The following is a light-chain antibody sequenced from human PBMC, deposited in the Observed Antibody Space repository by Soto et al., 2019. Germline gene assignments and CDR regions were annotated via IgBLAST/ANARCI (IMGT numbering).Light chain of an antibody. J-gene: IGLJ3*02. V-gene: IGLV1-44*01. Sequence: QSVLTQPPSASGTPGQRVAISCSGSSSNIGSNTVNWFQQLPGTAPKLLIYNNNQRPSGVPDRFSGSKSGTSASLAISGLQSDDETDYYCAAWDDTLNAVLFGGGTKVTVL. CDR3: AAWDDTLNAVL. CDR1: SSNIGSNT. CDR2: NNN.